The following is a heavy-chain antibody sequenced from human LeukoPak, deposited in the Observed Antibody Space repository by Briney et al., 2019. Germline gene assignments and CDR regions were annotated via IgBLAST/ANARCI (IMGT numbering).Heavy chain of an antibody. CDR1: GGSISNSY. CDR2: IYPSGST. D-gene: IGHD2-15*01. CDR3: ARWGRPYCSGGSCYLYAFDI. J-gene: IGHJ3*02. Sequence: SETLSLTCTVSGGSISNSYWTWIRQPAAKGLEWVGRIYPSGSTHYNPSLKSRVTMSTDTSKNQISLKLTSVTAADTAVYYCARWGRPYCSGGSCYLYAFDIWGQGTMVTVFS. V-gene: IGHV4-4*07.